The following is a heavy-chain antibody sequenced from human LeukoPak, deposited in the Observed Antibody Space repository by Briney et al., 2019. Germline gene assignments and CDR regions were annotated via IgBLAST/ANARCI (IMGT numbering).Heavy chain of an antibody. J-gene: IGHJ4*02. CDR2: IIPIFGTA. CDR3: ASEADYYGSGSYYNMGY. V-gene: IGHV1-69*13. CDR1: GGTXSSYA. Sequence: ASVKVSCKASGGTXSSYAISWVRQAPGQGLEWMGGIIPIFGTANYAQKFQGRVTITADESTSTAYMELSSLRSEDTAVYYCASEADYYGSGSYYNMGYWGQGTLVTVSS. D-gene: IGHD3-10*01.